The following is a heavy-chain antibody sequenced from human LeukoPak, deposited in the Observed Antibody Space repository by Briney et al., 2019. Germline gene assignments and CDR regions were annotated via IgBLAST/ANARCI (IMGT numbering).Heavy chain of an antibody. V-gene: IGHV4-39*01. CDR1: GGSISSSSYY. J-gene: IGHJ4*02. Sequence: PSETLSLTCTVSGGSISSSSYYWGWIRQPPGKGLEWIGSIYYSGSTYYNPSLKSRVSISVDTSKNQFSLKLSSVTAADTAVYYCARAPDDLLVVPAARGYYFDYWGQGTLVTVSS. CDR2: IYYSGST. D-gene: IGHD2-2*01. CDR3: ARAPDDLLVVPAARGYYFDY.